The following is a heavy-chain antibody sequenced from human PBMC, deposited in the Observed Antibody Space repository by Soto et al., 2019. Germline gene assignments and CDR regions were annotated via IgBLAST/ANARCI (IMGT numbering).Heavy chain of an antibody. Sequence: QVQLQESGPGLVKPSGTLSLTCTVSGGSISGHYWIWIRQSPGKRLEWIGYIFYSGSTNYNPSLKTRVSLSVDTSKNQFSLRLTAVTAADTAVYYCARVGSSGWSPDYWGQGTLVTVSS. V-gene: IGHV4-59*11. J-gene: IGHJ4*02. D-gene: IGHD3-22*01. CDR2: IFYSGST. CDR1: GGSISGHY. CDR3: ARVGSSGWSPDY.